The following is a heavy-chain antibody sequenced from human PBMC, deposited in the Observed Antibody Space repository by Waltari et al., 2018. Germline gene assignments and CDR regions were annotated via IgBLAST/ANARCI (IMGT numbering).Heavy chain of an antibody. CDR2: INHSGST. V-gene: IGHV4-34*01. D-gene: IGHD1-7*01. CDR3: ARGWDYYIDY. J-gene: IGHJ4*02. Sequence: QVQLQQWGAGLLKPSETLSLTCAVYGGSFSGYYWSWIRQPPGKGLEWIGEINHSGSTNYNPSLKRRVTISVDTSKNQFSLKLSSVTAADTAVYYCARGWDYYIDYWGQGTLVTVSS. CDR1: GGSFSGYY.